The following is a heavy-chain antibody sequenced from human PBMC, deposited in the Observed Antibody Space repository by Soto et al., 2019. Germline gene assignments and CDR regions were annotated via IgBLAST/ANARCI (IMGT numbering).Heavy chain of an antibody. CDR3: ARERELYSR. CDR2: IKEDGSEK. V-gene: IGHV3-7*01. Sequence: VGSLRLSCAASGFTFSNYWMSWVRQAPGKGLEWVANIKEDGSEKYYVDSVKGRLTISRDRAKNSLYLQMNSLRAEDTAVYYCARERELYSRWGQGTQVTVSS. D-gene: IGHD1-26*01. CDR1: GFTFSNYW. J-gene: IGHJ4*02.